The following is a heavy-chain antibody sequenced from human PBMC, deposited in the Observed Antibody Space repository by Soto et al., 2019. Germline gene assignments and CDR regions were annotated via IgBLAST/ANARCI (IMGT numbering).Heavy chain of an antibody. V-gene: IGHV3-23*01. CDR2: ITSSGGGT. CDR1: GFTFSSYA. J-gene: IGHJ6*02. D-gene: IGHD2-21*02. Sequence: GSLRLSCAASGFTFSSYAMSWVRQAPGKGLEWVSTITSSGGGTYYADSVKGRFTISRDNSKTTLYLQMDSLRAEDTAVYYCAKGGGDSLRYGMDVWGQGTTVTVSS. CDR3: AKGGGDSLRYGMDV.